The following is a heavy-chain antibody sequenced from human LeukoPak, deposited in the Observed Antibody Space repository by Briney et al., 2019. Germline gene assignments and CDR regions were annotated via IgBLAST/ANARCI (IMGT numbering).Heavy chain of an antibody. Sequence: PSETLSLTCTVSGGSISSYYWGWIRQPPGKGLEWIGSIYHSGSTYYNPSLKSRVTISVDTSKNQFSLKLSSVTAADTAVYYCATLYDFWSGYSVPPDYWGQGTLVTVSS. J-gene: IGHJ4*02. CDR2: IYHSGST. CDR3: ATLYDFWSGYSVPPDY. CDR1: GGSISSYY. D-gene: IGHD3-3*01. V-gene: IGHV4-38-2*02.